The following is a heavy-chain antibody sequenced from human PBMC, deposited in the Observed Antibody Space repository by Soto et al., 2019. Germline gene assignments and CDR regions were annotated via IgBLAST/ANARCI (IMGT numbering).Heavy chain of an antibody. V-gene: IGHV4-38-2*01. CDR3: ARGVYSDGPTDDYVNWPPLL. CDR1: GYSISSGYY. D-gene: IGHD1-1*01. Sequence: QVQLQESGPGLVKASETLSLTCAVSGYSISSGYYWGWLRQPPGKGLEWIGSIYHGGSTYYNPSLNSRVTLSIDMTNNHVSLILNSVTAADTAVYYCARGVYSDGPTDDYVNWPPLLWGQGTRITVTS. J-gene: IGHJ4*02. CDR2: IYHGGST.